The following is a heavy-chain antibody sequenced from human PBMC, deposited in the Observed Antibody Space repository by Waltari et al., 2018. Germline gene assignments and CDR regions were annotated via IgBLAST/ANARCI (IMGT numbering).Heavy chain of an antibody. CDR1: EYTFTSSY. V-gene: IGHV1-46*01. J-gene: IGHJ6*02. CDR2: INPSGSNT. D-gene: IGHD2-21*01. Sequence: QVQLVQSGAEVKKPGASVKISCKTSEYTFTSSYIHWVRQAPGQGLEWMGIINPSGSNTIYAQKFQGRVTTTRDTSTSTVYMELSSLRSEDTAVYYCARDTGALWMDVWGQGTTVTVSS. CDR3: ARDTGALWMDV.